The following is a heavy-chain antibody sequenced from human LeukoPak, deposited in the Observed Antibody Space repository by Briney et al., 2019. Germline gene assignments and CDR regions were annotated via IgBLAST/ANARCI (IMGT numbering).Heavy chain of an antibody. V-gene: IGHV4-34*01. CDR1: GFTFSSYA. CDR2: INHSGST. Sequence: GSLRLSCAASGFTFSSYAMSWIRQPPGKGLEWIGEINHSGSTNYNPSLKSRVTISVDTSKNQFSLKLSSVTAADTAVYYCARRGGMIVVTTNFDYWGQGTLVTVSS. CDR3: ARRGGMIVVTTNFDY. D-gene: IGHD3-22*01. J-gene: IGHJ4*02.